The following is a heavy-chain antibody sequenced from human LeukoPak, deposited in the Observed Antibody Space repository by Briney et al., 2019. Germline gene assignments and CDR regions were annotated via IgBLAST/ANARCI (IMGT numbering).Heavy chain of an antibody. CDR3: ARDREAYYDFWSGYYPYYFDY. J-gene: IGHJ4*02. CDR1: GFTFSSYS. CDR2: ISSSSSYI. D-gene: IGHD3-3*01. V-gene: IGHV3-21*01. Sequence: GGSLRLSCAASGFTFSSYSMNWVRQAPGKGLEWVSSISSSSSYIYYADSVEGRFTISRDNAKNSLYLQMNSLRAEDTAVYYCARDREAYYDFWSGYYPYYFDYWGQGTLVTVSS.